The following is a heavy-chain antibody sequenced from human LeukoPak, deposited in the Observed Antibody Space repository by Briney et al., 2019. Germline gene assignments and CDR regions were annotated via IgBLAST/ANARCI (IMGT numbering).Heavy chain of an antibody. V-gene: IGHV4-34*01. CDR1: GFVFNNYW. CDR2: INHSGST. D-gene: IGHD3-10*01. Sequence: GSLRLSCAASGFVFNNYWMSWVRQPPGKGLEWIGEINHSGSTNYNPSLKSRVTISVDTSKNQFSLKLSSVTAADTAVYYCARVRGVIRFDPWGQGTLVTVSS. J-gene: IGHJ5*02. CDR3: ARVRGVIRFDP.